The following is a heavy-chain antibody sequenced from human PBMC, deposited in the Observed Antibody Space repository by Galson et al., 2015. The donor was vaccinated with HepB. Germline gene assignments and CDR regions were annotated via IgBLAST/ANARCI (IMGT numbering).Heavy chain of an antibody. CDR1: WDSVSSNSAA. J-gene: IGHJ4*02. CDR2: TYYRFTWFS. CDR3: ARDMVQGVTRYYFDS. V-gene: IGHV6-1*01. D-gene: IGHD3-10*01. Sequence: CAISWDSVSSNSAAWTWIRQSPSRGLEWLGRTYYRFTWFSDYAESEKSRIAINPDTSKNKFSLQLNSVTPEDTAVYYCARDMVQGVTRYYFDSWGQGTLVTVSS.